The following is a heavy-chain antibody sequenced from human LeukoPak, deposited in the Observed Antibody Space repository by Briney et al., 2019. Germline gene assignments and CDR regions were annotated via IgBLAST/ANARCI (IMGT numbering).Heavy chain of an antibody. CDR1: GFTFSSYG. J-gene: IGHJ4*02. V-gene: IGHV3-23*01. CDR2: ISGSGGST. CDR3: AGRWIQLWLFDY. D-gene: IGHD5-18*01. Sequence: GGSLRHSCAASGFTFSSYGMSWVRQAPGKGLEWVSAISGSGGSTYYADSVKGRFTISRDNSKNTLYLQMNSLRAEDTAVYYCAGRWIQLWLFDYWGQGTLVTVSS.